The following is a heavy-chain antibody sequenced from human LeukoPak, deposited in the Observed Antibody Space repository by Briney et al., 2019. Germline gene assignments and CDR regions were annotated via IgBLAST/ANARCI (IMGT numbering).Heavy chain of an antibody. V-gene: IGHV3-30*02. CDR3: AKDHRYFEYLGKAADY. D-gene: IGHD3-9*01. CDR1: EFTFSNFG. J-gene: IGHJ4*02. Sequence: TGGSLRLSCAASEFTFSNFGMHWVRQAPGKGLEWVALIRYDGSNEDYADSVKGRFTISRDNSKNTLYLQMKSLRPEDTALYYCAKDHRYFEYLGKAADYWGPGTMVTVSS. CDR2: IRYDGSNE.